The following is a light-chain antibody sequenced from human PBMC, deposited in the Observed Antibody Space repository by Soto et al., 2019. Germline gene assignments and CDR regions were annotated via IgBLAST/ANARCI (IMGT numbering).Light chain of an antibody. CDR3: QQYGSSPLT. CDR2: GAS. CDR1: QSVSSSY. V-gene: IGKV3-20*01. Sequence: ENVFSQSPGTPSFSSRERATLSCRASQSVSSSYLAWYQQKPGQAPRLLIYGASSRATGIPDRFSGSGSGTDFTLTISRLEPEDFAVYYCQQYGSSPLTFGGGTK. J-gene: IGKJ4*01.